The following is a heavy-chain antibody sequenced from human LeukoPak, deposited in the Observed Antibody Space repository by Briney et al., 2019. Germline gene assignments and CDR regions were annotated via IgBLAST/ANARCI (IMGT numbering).Heavy chain of an antibody. V-gene: IGHV3-30*02. D-gene: IGHD5-18*01. CDR3: AKDMGGLRSSYGYTEHYMDV. CDR2: IRYDGSNK. CDR1: GFTFSTYG. Sequence: GGSLRLSCAASGFTFSTYGMHWVRQAPGKGLEWVAFIRYDGSNKYYADSVKGRFTISRDNSKNTLYLQMNSLRAEDTAVYICAKDMGGLRSSYGYTEHYMDVWGKGTTVTISS. J-gene: IGHJ6*03.